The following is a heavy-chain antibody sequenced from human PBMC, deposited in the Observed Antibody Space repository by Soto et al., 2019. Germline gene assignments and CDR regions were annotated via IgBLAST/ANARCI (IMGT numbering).Heavy chain of an antibody. J-gene: IGHJ4*02. CDR3: ASGIRSTMVREVHPNDY. CDR1: GYTFTSYD. CDR2: MNPNSGNT. D-gene: IGHD3-10*01. V-gene: IGHV1-8*01. Sequence: QVQLVQSGAEVKKPGASVKVSCKASGYTFTSYDINWVRQATGQGLELMGWMNPNSGNTGCAQTSQVRGTITRSTTISTAYMELSSLRSEEPAVYYCASGIRSTMVREVHPNDYSGQGTLVTVSS.